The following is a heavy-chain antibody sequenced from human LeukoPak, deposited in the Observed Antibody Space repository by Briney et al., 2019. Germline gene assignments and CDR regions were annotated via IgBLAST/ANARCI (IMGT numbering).Heavy chain of an antibody. CDR1: SDSISSTY. CDR2: ISYTGST. D-gene: IGHD1-7*01. Sequence: SETLSLTCTVSSDSISSTYWSWIRQSPGRRLEWIACISYTGSTRYNPSLKSRVTMSIDTSENQISLRLTSVTAADTAVYYCARHIRVGGNYHFDYWDQGTPVTVSS. CDR3: ARHIRVGGNYHFDY. J-gene: IGHJ4*02. V-gene: IGHV4-59*08.